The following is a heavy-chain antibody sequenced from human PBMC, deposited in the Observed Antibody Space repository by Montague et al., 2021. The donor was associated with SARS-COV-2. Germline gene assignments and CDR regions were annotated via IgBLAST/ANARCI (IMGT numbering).Heavy chain of an antibody. CDR3: ARAYCGCACHVGP. D-gene: IGHD2-21*02. J-gene: IGHJ5*02. CDR2: IYDSGSA. V-gene: IGHV4-59*01. CDR1: VGSISNYY. Sequence: SETLSLTCTVSVGSISNYYWTWIRQPPGKGLEWIGYIYDSGSANYNPSLKSRSTISVDTSNNQFSLRLSSVTAADTAVYYCARAYCGCACHVGPWGQGILGTVFS.